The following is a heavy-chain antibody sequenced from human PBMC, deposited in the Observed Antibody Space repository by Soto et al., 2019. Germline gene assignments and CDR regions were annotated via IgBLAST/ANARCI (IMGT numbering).Heavy chain of an antibody. CDR2: ISGRGGST. V-gene: IGHV3-23*01. CDR1: GFTFSSYA. D-gene: IGHD1-1*01. CDR3: ARGEDSNDGCWFDP. Sequence: GGSLRLSCAASGFTFSSYAMSWVRQAPGKGLKWVSGISGRGGSTYYADSVKGRFTISRDNSKNTMYLQMNSLSAEDTAVYYCARGEDSNDGCWFDPWGQGTLVTVSS. J-gene: IGHJ5*02.